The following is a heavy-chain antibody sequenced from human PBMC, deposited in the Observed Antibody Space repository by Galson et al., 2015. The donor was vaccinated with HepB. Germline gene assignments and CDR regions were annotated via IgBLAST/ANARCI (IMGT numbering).Heavy chain of an antibody. CDR3: ARTTGYFDY. J-gene: IGHJ4*02. CDR2: FYSVGTT. D-gene: IGHD1-1*01. V-gene: IGHV3-53*01. Sequence: SLRLSCAASGITLSSYYMSWVRQAPGKGLEWVSTFYSVGTTFYADSVKGRFTTSRDNAKNTLYLQMNSLRAEDTALYYCARTTGYFDYWGQGTLVTVSS. CDR1: GITLSSYY.